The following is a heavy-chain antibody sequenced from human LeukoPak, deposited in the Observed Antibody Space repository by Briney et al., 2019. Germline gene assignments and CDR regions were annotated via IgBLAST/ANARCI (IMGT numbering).Heavy chain of an antibody. Sequence: PGRSLRLSCAASGFTFSSYGMHWVRQAPGKGLEWVADIWFDGKNEHFADSVKGRFTISRDNSKNTMYPQINSLRAEDTAVYYCARDRHCANGVCHSPPGMDVWGQGTTVTVSS. CDR3: ARDRHCANGVCHSPPGMDV. D-gene: IGHD2-8*01. V-gene: IGHV3-33*01. CDR1: GFTFSSYG. J-gene: IGHJ6*02. CDR2: IWFDGKNE.